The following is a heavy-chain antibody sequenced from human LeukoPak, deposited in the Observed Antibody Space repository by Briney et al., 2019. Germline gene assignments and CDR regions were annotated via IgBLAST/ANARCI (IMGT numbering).Heavy chain of an antibody. Sequence: PSETLPLTCTVSGYSISSGYYWGWIRQPPAKGLEWIGSIYHSGSTYYNPSLKSRVTISVDTSKNQFSLKLSSVTAADTAVYYCARRKACSSTSCQFDYWGQGTLVTVSS. J-gene: IGHJ4*02. V-gene: IGHV4-38-2*02. D-gene: IGHD2-2*01. CDR3: ARRKACSSTSCQFDY. CDR2: IYHSGST. CDR1: GYSISSGYY.